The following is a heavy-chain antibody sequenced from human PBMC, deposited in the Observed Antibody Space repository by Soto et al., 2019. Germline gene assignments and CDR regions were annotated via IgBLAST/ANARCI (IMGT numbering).Heavy chain of an antibody. CDR3: ARDLWVEPELYYYGMDV. V-gene: IGHV4-30-4*01. Sequence: SETLSLTCTVSGDSISSADYYWSWIRQTPGKGLEWIGHIFYSGTTYYNPPLKSRLTISVDTSKSHFSLRLTSVTAADTAVYYCARDLWVEPELYYYGMDVWGQGTTVTVSS. D-gene: IGHD1-1*01. CDR2: IFYSGTT. J-gene: IGHJ6*02. CDR1: GDSISSADYY.